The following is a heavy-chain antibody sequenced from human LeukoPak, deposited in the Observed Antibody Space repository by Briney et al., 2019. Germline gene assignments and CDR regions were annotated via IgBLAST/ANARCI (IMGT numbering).Heavy chain of an antibody. D-gene: IGHD2-2*01. J-gene: IGHJ5*02. Sequence: ASVKVSCKASSYTLTSYVISWVRQAPGQGLECMGWISAYNGNTNYAQKLQGRVTMTTDTSTSTANIELRSLRSDDTAVYYCARGPIGHCSSTSCHSGEGWFDPWGQGTLVTVSS. V-gene: IGHV1-18*01. CDR3: ARGPIGHCSSTSCHSGEGWFDP. CDR2: ISAYNGNT. CDR1: SYTLTSYV.